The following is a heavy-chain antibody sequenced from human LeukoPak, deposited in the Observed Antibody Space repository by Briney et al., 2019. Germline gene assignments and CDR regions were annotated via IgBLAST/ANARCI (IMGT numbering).Heavy chain of an antibody. Sequence: GASVKVSCRASGYSFTDYFIHWVRQAPGQGLEWMGWINPNSGGTNYAQKFQGRVTMTRDTSISTAYMELSRLRSDDTAVYYCARVALFVAGTSGFDYWGQGTLVTVSS. J-gene: IGHJ4*02. D-gene: IGHD6-19*01. CDR1: GYSFTDYF. V-gene: IGHV1-2*02. CDR2: INPNSGGT. CDR3: ARVALFVAGTSGFDY.